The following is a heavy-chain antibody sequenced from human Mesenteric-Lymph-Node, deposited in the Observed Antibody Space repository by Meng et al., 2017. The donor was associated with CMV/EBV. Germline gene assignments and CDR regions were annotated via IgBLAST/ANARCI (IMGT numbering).Heavy chain of an antibody. V-gene: IGHV3-23*03. J-gene: IGHJ5*02. CDR2: IYADPYGGNTDI. CDR3: ARRHRLEWLLSNWFDP. CDR1: GFPFSNYA. Sequence: GGSLRLSCAASGFPFSNYAMSWVRQAPGKGLEWVSIIYADPYGGNTDIYTADSVKGRFTISRADSENTLSLQMTSLRAEDTAVYYCARRHRLEWLLSNWFDPWGQGTLVTVSS. D-gene: IGHD3-3*01.